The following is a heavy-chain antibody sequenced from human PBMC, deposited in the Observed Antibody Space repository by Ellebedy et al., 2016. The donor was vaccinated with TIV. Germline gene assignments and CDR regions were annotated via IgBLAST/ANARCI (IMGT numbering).Heavy chain of an antibody. V-gene: IGHV3-49*04. J-gene: IGHJ6*02. D-gene: IGHD6-13*01. Sequence: GESLKISCAASGFTFTSYSMTWVRQAPGKGLEWVGFIRSKAYGGTTEYAASVKGRFTISRDDSKSIAYLQMNSLKTEDTAVYYCTTEEGGYSSSWYSDYYYGMDVWGQGTTVTVSS. CDR3: TTEEGGYSSSWYSDYYYGMDV. CDR1: GFTFTSYS. CDR2: IRSKAYGGTT.